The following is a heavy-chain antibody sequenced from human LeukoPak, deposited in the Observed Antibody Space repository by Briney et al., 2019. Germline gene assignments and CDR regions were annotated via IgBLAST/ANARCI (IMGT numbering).Heavy chain of an antibody. Sequence: GRSLRLSCAAYGFTFDDYAMHWVRQAPGKGLEWVSGISWNSGSIGYADSVKGRFTISRDNAKNSLYLQMNSLRAEDMALYYCAKAGSYGSGSYYPYYFDYWGQGTLVTVSS. J-gene: IGHJ4*02. CDR2: ISWNSGSI. D-gene: IGHD3-10*01. V-gene: IGHV3-9*03. CDR1: GFTFDDYA. CDR3: AKAGSYGSGSYYPYYFDY.